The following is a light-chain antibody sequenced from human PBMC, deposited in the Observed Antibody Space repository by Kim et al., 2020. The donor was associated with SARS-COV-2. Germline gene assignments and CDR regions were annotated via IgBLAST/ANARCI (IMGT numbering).Light chain of an antibody. CDR1: QSVSNNY. CDR3: QQYGSSPYT. CDR2: GAS. V-gene: IGKV3-20*01. Sequence: EIVLTQSPGTLSLSPGERATLSCMASQSVSNNYLAWYQQRPGQAPRLLIYGASSRATGIPDRFSGSGSGTDFTLTISRLEPEDFAVYYCQQYGSSPYTFGQGTKLEI. J-gene: IGKJ2*01.